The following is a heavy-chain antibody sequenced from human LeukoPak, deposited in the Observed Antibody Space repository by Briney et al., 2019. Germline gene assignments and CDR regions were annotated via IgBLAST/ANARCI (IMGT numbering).Heavy chain of an antibody. Sequence: PGGSLRLSCVASGFTFSNYVMTWVRQAPGKGLEWLAFIRYDGSNKYYADSVKGRFTISRDNSKNTLYMQMNSLRVEDTAVYYCAKDGDCSSTSCYPDYWGQGTLLTVSS. CDR3: AKDGDCSSTSCYPDY. CDR2: IRYDGSNK. CDR1: GFTFSNYV. D-gene: IGHD2-2*03. V-gene: IGHV3-30*02. J-gene: IGHJ4*02.